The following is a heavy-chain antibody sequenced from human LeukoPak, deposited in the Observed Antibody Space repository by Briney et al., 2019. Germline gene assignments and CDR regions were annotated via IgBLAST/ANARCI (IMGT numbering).Heavy chain of an antibody. D-gene: IGHD2-21*02. Sequence: PSETLSLTCTVSGGSISSGGYYWSWIRQHPGKGLEWIGYIYYSGSTYYNPSLKSRVTMSVDTSKNQFSLKLSSVTAADTAVYYCARVVTGGDNWFDPWGQGTLVTVSS. V-gene: IGHV4-31*03. CDR1: GGSISSGGYY. J-gene: IGHJ5*02. CDR3: ARVVTGGDNWFDP. CDR2: IYYSGST.